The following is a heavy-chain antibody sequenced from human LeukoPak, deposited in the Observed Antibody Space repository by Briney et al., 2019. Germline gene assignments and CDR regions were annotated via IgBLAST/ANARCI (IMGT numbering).Heavy chain of an antibody. V-gene: IGHV3-30*02. CDR2: IHSDASNK. Sequence: GGSLRLSCAASGFTFSTYGMHWVRQAPGKGLEWVTFIHSDASNKYYADSVKGRFTISRDNSKNTLYLQMNSLRAEDTAVYYCARGSILLWFGDMDVWGKGTTVTVSS. D-gene: IGHD3-10*01. CDR3: ARGSILLWFGDMDV. CDR1: GFTFSTYG. J-gene: IGHJ6*03.